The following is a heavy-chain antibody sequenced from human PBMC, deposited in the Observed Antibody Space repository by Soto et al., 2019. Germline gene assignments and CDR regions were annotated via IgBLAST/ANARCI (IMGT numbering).Heavy chain of an antibody. CDR3: AKDLLPCSSTSCYKPYYFDY. CDR2: ISGSGGST. D-gene: IGHD2-2*02. Sequence: GGSLRLSCAASGFTFSSYAMSWVRQAPGKGLEWVSAISGSGGSTYYADSVKGRFTISRDNSKNTLYLQMNSLRAEDTAVYYCAKDLLPCSSTSCYKPYYFDYWGQGTLVTVSS. V-gene: IGHV3-23*01. J-gene: IGHJ4*02. CDR1: GFTFSSYA.